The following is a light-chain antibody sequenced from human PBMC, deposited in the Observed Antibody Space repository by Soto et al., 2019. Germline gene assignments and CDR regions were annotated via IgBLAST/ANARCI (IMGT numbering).Light chain of an antibody. CDR2: DVT. V-gene: IGLV2-11*01. J-gene: IGLJ1*01. CDR1: SSDVGGYNY. CDR3: CSYAGSYTFYV. Sequence: QSALTQPRSVSGSPGQSVTISCSGTSSDVGGYNYVSWYQQYPGAAPKLMIYDVTMRPSGVPYRFSGSKSGNTASLTISGPQAEDEADYYCCSYAGSYTFYVFGGGTKLTVL.